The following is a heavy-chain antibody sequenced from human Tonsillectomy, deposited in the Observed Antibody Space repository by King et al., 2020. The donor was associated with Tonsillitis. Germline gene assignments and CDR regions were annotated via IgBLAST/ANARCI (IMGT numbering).Heavy chain of an antibody. CDR2: IRYDGGTNK. CDR1: GFTFSSYG. Sequence: VQLVESGGGVVQPGGSLRLSCAASGFTFSSYGMHWVRQAPGKGLEWVAFIRYDGGTNKYYADSVKGRFTISRDNSKNTLYLQMNNLRPEDTAVYYCAQVQAGGFYGLAVWGQGTTVTV. CDR3: AQVQAGGFYGLAV. J-gene: IGHJ6*02. V-gene: IGHV3-30*02. D-gene: IGHD3-16*01.